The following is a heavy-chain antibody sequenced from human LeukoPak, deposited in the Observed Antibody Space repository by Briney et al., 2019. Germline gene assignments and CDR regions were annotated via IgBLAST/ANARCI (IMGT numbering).Heavy chain of an antibody. CDR2: IYSSGST. D-gene: IGHD6-13*01. Sequence: PGGSLRLSFAASGFPVSSNYMSWVRQAPGKGLEWVSVIYSSGSTYYADSVKGRFTISRDNSKNTLYLQMNSLRAEDTAVYYCARADSWYYFDYWGQGTVVTVSS. CDR3: ARADSWYYFDY. V-gene: IGHV3-53*01. CDR1: GFPVSSNY. J-gene: IGHJ4*02.